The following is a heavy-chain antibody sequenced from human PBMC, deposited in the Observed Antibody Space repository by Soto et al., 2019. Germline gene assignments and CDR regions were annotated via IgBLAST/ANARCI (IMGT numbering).Heavy chain of an antibody. V-gene: IGHV3-11*03. CDR2: ISSSTTYT. Sequence: PGGSLRLSCAASGFTFSDYYMTWIRQAPGKGLEWVSYISSSTTYTNYADSVKGRFTISRDNAKNSLYLQMNGLRAEDTAVYYCASSTVGATFLSFEYWGQGALVTAPQ. CDR1: GFTFSDYY. CDR3: ASSTVGATFLSFEY. D-gene: IGHD1-26*01. J-gene: IGHJ4*02.